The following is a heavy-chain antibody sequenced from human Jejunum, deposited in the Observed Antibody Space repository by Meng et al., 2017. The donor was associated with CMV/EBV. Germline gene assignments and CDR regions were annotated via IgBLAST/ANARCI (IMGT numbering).Heavy chain of an antibody. CDR3: ARGRGTVIVVAMEYYFDY. V-gene: IGHV4-34*01. CDR2: INHRGST. J-gene: IGHJ4*02. CDR1: GSFRDYY. D-gene: IGHD3-22*01. Sequence: GSFRDYYWAGIRRSPGKGLEGIGEINHRGSTNYNPSLKSRVTMSVDTSKNQFSLSLSSVTAADTAVYYCARGRGTVIVVAMEYYFDYWGQGTLVTVSS.